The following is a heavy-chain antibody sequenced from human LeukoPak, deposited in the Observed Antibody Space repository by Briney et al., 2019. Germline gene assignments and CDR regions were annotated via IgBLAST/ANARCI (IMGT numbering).Heavy chain of an antibody. CDR3: ARCQYCTNGVCYFGNWFDP. CDR1: GYTFTSYG. V-gene: IGHV1-18*01. CDR2: ISAYNGNT. J-gene: IGHJ5*02. D-gene: IGHD2-8*01. Sequence: ASVKVSCKASGYTFTSYGISWVRQAPGQGLEWMGWISAYNGNTNYAQMLQGRVTMTTDTSTSTAYMELRSLRSDDTAVYYCARCQYCTNGVCYFGNWFDPWGQGTLVTVSS.